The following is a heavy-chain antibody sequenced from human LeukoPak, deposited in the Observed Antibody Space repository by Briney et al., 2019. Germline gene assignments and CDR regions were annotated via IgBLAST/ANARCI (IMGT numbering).Heavy chain of an antibody. CDR1: GFTFSSYA. CDR2: ISGSGGST. CDR3: AKGTGYYGSGSSY. Sequence: GGSLRLSCAASGFTFSSYAMSWVRQAPGKGLEWVSAISGSGGSTYYADSVKGRFTISRDNSKSTLYLQMSSLGADDTAVYYCAKGTGYYGSGSSYWGQGTLVTVSS. J-gene: IGHJ4*02. V-gene: IGHV3-23*01. D-gene: IGHD3-10*01.